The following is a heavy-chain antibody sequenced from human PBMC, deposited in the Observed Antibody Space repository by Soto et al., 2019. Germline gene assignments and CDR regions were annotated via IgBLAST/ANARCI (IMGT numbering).Heavy chain of an antibody. V-gene: IGHV1-69*02. CDR1: GGTFSSYT. CDR3: ACSMVRGVIYYYYYYMDV. Sequence: QVQLVQSGAEVKKPGSSVKVSCKASGGTFSSYTISWVRQAPGQGLEWMGRIIPILGIANYAQKFQGRVTITAAKSTSTAYMELSSLRSEDTAVYYSACSMVRGVIYYYYYYMDVWGKGTTVTVSS. J-gene: IGHJ6*03. CDR2: IIPILGIA. D-gene: IGHD3-10*01.